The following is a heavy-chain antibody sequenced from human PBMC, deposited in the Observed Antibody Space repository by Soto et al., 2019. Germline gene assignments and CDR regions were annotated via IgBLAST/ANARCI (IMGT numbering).Heavy chain of an antibody. Sequence: QGTLKESGPMLVKPTETLTLTCTVSVSSLSDVNVGVTWARQPPGKALEWLAHIFSNVEQSYSTPLKSRLTIAKDTSKRQVVLSMTNMDPVDTATYYCARISRYAYDFDYWDQGTLVTVSS. CDR3: ARISRYAYDFDY. J-gene: IGHJ4*02. D-gene: IGHD1-1*01. CDR1: VSSLSDVNVG. V-gene: IGHV2-26*01. CDR2: IFSNVEQ.